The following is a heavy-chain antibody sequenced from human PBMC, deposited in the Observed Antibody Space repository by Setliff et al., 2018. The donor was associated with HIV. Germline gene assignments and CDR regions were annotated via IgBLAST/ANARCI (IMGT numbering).Heavy chain of an antibody. CDR2: ISSSGSTI. CDR3: AREWDTDMAHLDY. Sequence: GGSLRLSCAASGFTFSDYCMSWIRQAPGKGLEWVSFISSSGSTIFYADSVKGRFTISRDNAKNSLSLQMNSLRAEDTAVYYCAREWDTDMAHLDYWGQGTMVTVSS. V-gene: IGHV3-11*04. CDR1: GFTFSDYC. J-gene: IGHJ4*02. D-gene: IGHD5-18*01.